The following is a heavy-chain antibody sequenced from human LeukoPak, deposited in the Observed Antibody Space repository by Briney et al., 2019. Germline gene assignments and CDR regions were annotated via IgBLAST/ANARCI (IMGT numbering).Heavy chain of an antibody. J-gene: IGHJ3*02. V-gene: IGHV4-30-4*08. CDR3: ARDPYRATTALDAFDI. CDR2: IYYSGST. D-gene: IGHD1-26*01. Sequence: SETLSLTCTVSGGSISSGDYYWSWIRQPPGKGLEWIGYIYYSGSTYYNPSLKSRVTISVDTSKNQFSLKLGSVTAADTAVYYCARDPYRATTALDAFDIWGQGAMVTVSS. CDR1: GGSISSGDYY.